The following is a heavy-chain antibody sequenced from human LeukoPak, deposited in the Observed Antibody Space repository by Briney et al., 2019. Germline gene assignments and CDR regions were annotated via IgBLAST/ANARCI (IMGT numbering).Heavy chain of an antibody. Sequence: PSETLSLTCTVSGGSISSYYWSWIRQPPGRGLEWIGYIYYSGSTNYNPSLKSRVTISVDTSKNQFSLKLSSVTAADTAVYYCARGPPGIAAAGTVYFDLWGRGTLVTVSS. V-gene: IGHV4-59*01. D-gene: IGHD6-13*01. CDR1: GGSISSYY. CDR3: ARGPPGIAAAGTVYFDL. J-gene: IGHJ2*01. CDR2: IYYSGST.